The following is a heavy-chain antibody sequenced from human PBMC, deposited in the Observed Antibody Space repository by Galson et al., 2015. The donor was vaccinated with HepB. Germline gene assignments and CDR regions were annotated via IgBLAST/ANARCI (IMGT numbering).Heavy chain of an antibody. J-gene: IGHJ4*02. CDR3: ARGSRGSGSYYWDY. V-gene: IGHV3-7*03. Sequence: SLRLSCAASGFTFSSYWMSWVRQAPGKGLEWVANIKQDGSEKYYVDSVKGRFTISRDNAKNSLYLQMNSLRAEDTAVYYCARGSRGSGSYYWDYWGQGTLVTVSS. CDR1: GFTFSSYW. D-gene: IGHD3-10*01. CDR2: IKQDGSEK.